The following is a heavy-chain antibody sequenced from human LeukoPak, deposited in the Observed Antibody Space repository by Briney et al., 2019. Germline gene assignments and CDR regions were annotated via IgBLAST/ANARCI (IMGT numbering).Heavy chain of an antibody. D-gene: IGHD2-8*01. CDR3: ARLYPADFDY. Sequence: GGSLRLSCAASGFTFSSYEMNWVRQAPGKGLEWVSSISWNSGSIGYADSVKGRFTISRDNAKNSLYLQMNSLRAEDTAVYYCARLYPADFDYWGQGTLVTVSS. J-gene: IGHJ4*02. CDR1: GFTFSSYE. CDR2: ISWNSGSI. V-gene: IGHV3-48*03.